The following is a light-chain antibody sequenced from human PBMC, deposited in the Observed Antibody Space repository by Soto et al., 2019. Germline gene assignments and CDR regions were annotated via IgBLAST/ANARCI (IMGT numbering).Light chain of an antibody. CDR1: QSVSSSS. Sequence: EIVLTQSPDTLSLSPGERATLSCRTSQSVSSSSLAWYQQKPGQAPRLLIYNAVSRAAGIPDRFSGSGSGTDFSLTICRLEPEDFAVYYCQQYGTSPWTFGLGTKVDIK. CDR2: NAV. V-gene: IGKV3-20*01. J-gene: IGKJ1*01. CDR3: QQYGTSPWT.